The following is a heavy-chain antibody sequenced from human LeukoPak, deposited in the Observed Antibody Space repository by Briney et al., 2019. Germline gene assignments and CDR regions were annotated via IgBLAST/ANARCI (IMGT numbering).Heavy chain of an antibody. CDR2: ISGSGGST. CDR3: ARDRERGGYYPIDY. CDR1: GFTFAGHA. J-gene: IGHJ4*02. D-gene: IGHD3-10*01. V-gene: IGHV3-23*01. Sequence: PGGSLRLSCGASGFTFAGHAMSWVRQAPGEGLEWVSAISGSGGSTYYADSVKGRFTISRDNSKNTLYLEMNNLRAEDTAVYYCARDRERGGYYPIDYWGQGTLVTVSS.